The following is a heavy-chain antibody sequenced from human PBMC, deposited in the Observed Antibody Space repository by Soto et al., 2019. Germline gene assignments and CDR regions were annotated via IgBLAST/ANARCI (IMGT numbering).Heavy chain of an antibody. CDR1: GFTFSSYG. D-gene: IGHD3-3*01. CDR2: IWYDGSNK. Sequence: RLSCAASGFTFSSYGMHWVRQAPGKGLEWVAVIWYDGSNKYYADSVKGRFTISRDNSKNTLYLQMTSLRAEDTAVYYCARGITIFGVGLRSYYFDYWGQGTLVTVSS. J-gene: IGHJ4*02. CDR3: ARGITIFGVGLRSYYFDY. V-gene: IGHV3-33*01.